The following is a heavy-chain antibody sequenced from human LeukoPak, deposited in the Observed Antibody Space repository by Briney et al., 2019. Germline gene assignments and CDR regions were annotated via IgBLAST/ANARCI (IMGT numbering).Heavy chain of an antibody. CDR3: AKDGGYFVVVPAAMWFDP. Sequence: PGGSLRLSCAASGFTFSSYSMNWVRQAPGKGLEWVSYISSSSSTIYYADSVKGRFTISRDNSKNTLYLQMNSLRAEDTAVYYCAKDGGYFVVVPAAMWFDPWGQGTLVTVSS. D-gene: IGHD2-2*01. V-gene: IGHV3-48*01. CDR1: GFTFSSYS. J-gene: IGHJ5*02. CDR2: ISSSSSTI.